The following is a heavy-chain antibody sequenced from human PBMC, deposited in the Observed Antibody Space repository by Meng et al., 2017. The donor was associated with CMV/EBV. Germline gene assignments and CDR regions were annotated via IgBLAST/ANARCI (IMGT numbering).Heavy chain of an antibody. CDR2: IKHSGST. Sequence: QPKMRRAGFFDPSEPPAPPYDVYGGSVVCCYWSGIRQPPGKGLEWIGEIKHSGSTNYNPSLKSRVTISVDTSKNQFSLKLSSVTAADTAVYYCARGGGGEWELLHYFDYWGQGTLVTVSS. V-gene: IGHV4-34*01. CDR3: ARGGGGEWELLHYFDY. J-gene: IGHJ4*02. CDR1: GGSVVCCY. D-gene: IGHD1-26*01.